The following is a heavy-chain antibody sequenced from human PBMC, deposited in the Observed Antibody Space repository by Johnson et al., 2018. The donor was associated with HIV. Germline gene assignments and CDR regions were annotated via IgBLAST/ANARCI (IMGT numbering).Heavy chain of an antibody. CDR2: IKQDGSEK. CDR1: GFTFSSYW. J-gene: IGHJ3*02. CDR3: ASSGWFDAAFDI. V-gene: IGHV3-7*01. D-gene: IGHD6-19*01. Sequence: VQLVESGGGLVQPGGSLRLSCAASGFTFSSYWISWVRQAPGKGLELVAIIKQDGSEKYYVDSVKGRFTISRDNAKNSLYLQMNSLRAEDTAVYYSASSGWFDAAFDIWGQGTMVTVSS.